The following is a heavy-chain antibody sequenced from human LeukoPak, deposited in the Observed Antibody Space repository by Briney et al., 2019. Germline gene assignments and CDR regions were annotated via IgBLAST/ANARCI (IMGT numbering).Heavy chain of an antibody. Sequence: SETLSLTCTVSGGSISSYYWSWIRQPAGKGLECIGRIYSSGSTNYNPSLKSRLTMSVDTSKNQFSLRLRSVTAADTAVYYCARMARDSSGAHRVFDYWGQGILVTVSS. J-gene: IGHJ4*02. V-gene: IGHV4-4*07. CDR1: GGSISSYY. CDR3: ARMARDSSGAHRVFDY. D-gene: IGHD6-19*01. CDR2: IYSSGST.